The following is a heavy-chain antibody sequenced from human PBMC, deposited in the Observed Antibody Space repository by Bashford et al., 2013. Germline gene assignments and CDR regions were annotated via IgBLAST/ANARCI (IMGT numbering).Heavy chain of an antibody. J-gene: IGHJ3*02. D-gene: IGHD3-22*01. CDR3: ARRKYYDITGDAFDI. V-gene: IGHV3-21*01. Sequence: VRQAPGKGLEWVSSISSNSNYIYYADSVKGRFTISRDNAKNSLYLQMNSLRAEDTAVYYCARRKYYDITGDAFDIWGQGTMVTVSS. CDR2: ISSNSNYI.